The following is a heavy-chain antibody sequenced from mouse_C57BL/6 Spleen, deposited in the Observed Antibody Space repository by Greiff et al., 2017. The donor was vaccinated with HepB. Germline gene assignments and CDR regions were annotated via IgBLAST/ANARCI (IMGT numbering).Heavy chain of an antibody. CDR3: ARDSSGYGFAY. Sequence: EVKLVESEGGLVQPGSSMKLSCTASGFTFSDYYIAWVRRVPEKGLEWVANINYDGSSTYYLDSLKSRFIISRDNAKNILYLQMSSLKSEDTATYYCARDSSGYGFAYWGQGTLVTVSA. CDR2: INYDGSST. V-gene: IGHV5-16*01. D-gene: IGHD3-2*02. J-gene: IGHJ3*01. CDR1: GFTFSDYY.